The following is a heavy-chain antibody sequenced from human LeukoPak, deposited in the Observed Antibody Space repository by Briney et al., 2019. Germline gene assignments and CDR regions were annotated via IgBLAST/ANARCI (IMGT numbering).Heavy chain of an antibody. V-gene: IGHV1-69*05. CDR1: GGTFSSYA. Sequence: SVKVSCKASGGTFSSYAISWARQAPGQGLEWMGGIIPIFGTANYAQKFQGRVTITTDESTSTAYMELSSLRSEDTAVYYCASWEVVPAASYYYMDVWGKGTTVTVSS. D-gene: IGHD2-2*01. J-gene: IGHJ6*03. CDR2: IIPIFGTA. CDR3: ASWEVVPAASYYYMDV.